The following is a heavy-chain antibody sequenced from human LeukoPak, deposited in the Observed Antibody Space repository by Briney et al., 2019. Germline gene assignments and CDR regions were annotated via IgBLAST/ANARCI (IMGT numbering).Heavy chain of an antibody. CDR2: YDPADGEP. Sequence: ASVKVSCKVSGYSLTDLSMHWVRQAPGKGLERVGGYDPADGEPMYGQNFHGRATLTDDRSTDTAYMELSSLRFEDTAVYYCATGLLITEVYYLVYWGQGTLVTVSS. J-gene: IGHJ4*02. CDR3: ATGLLITEVYYLVY. D-gene: IGHD1-14*01. V-gene: IGHV1-24*01. CDR1: GYSLTDLS.